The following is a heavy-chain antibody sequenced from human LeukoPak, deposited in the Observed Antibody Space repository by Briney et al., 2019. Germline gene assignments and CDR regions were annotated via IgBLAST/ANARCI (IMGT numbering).Heavy chain of an antibody. CDR2: INHSGST. V-gene: IGHV4-39*07. CDR3: ARGPQAAAGLYFDY. CDR1: GGSISSSSYY. D-gene: IGHD6-13*01. J-gene: IGHJ4*02. Sequence: SSETLSLTCTVSGGSISSSSYYWGWIRQPPGKGLEWIGEINHSGSTNYNPSLKSRVTISVDTSKNQFSLKLSSVTAADTAVYYCARGPQAAAGLYFDYWGQGTLVTVSS.